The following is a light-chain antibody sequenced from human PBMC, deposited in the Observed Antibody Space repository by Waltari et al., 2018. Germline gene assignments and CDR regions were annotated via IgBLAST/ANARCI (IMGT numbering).Light chain of an antibody. J-gene: IGKJ1*01. CDR1: QSPLPSDGYNS. CDR2: LSS. CDR3: MQAHQIPPT. V-gene: IGKV2-28*01. Sequence: DIVMTQSPLSLPVTPGEPASISCTSSQSPLPSDGYNSLSWSLQKPGQSPRLLMYLSSYRAAGVPDRFSGSGSGTEFTLKISRVQAEDVGIYYCMQAHQIPPTFGLGTKVEI.